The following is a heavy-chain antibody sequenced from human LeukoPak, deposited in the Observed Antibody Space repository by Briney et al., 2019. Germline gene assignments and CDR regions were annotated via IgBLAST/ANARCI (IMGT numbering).Heavy chain of an antibody. V-gene: IGHV1-2*02. J-gene: IGHJ4*02. CDR3: ARGPIEPVVVPAADSSYDY. CDR2: INPNSGGT. CDR1: GYTFTGYY. Sequence: GASVKVSCKASGYTFTGYYMHWVRQAPGQGLEWMGWINPNSGGTNYAQKFQGRVTMTRDTSISTAYMELSRLRSDDTAVYYCARGPIEPVVVPAADSSYDYWGQGTLVTVSS. D-gene: IGHD2-2*01.